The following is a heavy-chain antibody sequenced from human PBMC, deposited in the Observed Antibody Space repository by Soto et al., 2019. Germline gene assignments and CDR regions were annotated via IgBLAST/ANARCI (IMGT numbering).Heavy chain of an antibody. CDR1: GFTFTSSA. CDR3: AARLVTAIPYYYGMDV. Sequence: GASVKVSCKASGFTFTSSAVQWVRQARGQRLEWIGWIVVGSGNTNYAQKFQERVTITRDMSTSTAYMELSSLRSEDTAVYYCAARLVTAIPYYYGMDVWGQGTTVTV. V-gene: IGHV1-58*01. J-gene: IGHJ6*02. D-gene: IGHD2-21*02. CDR2: IVVGSGNT.